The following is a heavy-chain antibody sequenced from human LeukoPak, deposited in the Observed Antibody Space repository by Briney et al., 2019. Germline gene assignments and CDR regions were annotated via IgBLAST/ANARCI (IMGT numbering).Heavy chain of an antibody. CDR1: GASISSTVHY. Sequence: KTSETLSLTCTVSGASISSTVHYRAWIRQSPGKGLEWIGSSDYSGGTTYNPSLNSRVTVSVDTSKNQFSLKLTSVTAADTAVYYCARDFGDFRTDYWGQGTLVTVSS. V-gene: IGHV4-39*01. CDR3: ARDFGDFRTDY. J-gene: IGHJ4*02. CDR2: SDYSGGT. D-gene: IGHD4-17*01.